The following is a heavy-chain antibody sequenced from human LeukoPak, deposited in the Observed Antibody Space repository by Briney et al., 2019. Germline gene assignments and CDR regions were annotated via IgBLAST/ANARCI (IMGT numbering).Heavy chain of an antibody. Sequence: GGSLRLSCAASGFIFSHHGMDWVRQAPGQGLEWVAVIWSGGTNRFYADSVKGRFTISRNNSQTTVFLQMDGLRVKDTAIYYCARDGQREFDYSNSVKHWGHGTLVTVSS. J-gene: IGHJ4*01. V-gene: IGHV3-33*01. CDR3: ARDGQREFDYSNSVKH. CDR1: GFIFSHHG. CDR2: IWSGGTNR. D-gene: IGHD4-11*01.